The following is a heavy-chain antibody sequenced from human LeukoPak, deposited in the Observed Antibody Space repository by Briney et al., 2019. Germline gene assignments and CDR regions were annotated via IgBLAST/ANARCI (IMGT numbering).Heavy chain of an antibody. CDR2: LYSGGTT. J-gene: IGHJ4*02. V-gene: IGHV3-66*01. CDR3: AMDSSWLPLKFDY. CDR1: GFIVSTNY. Sequence: GGSLRLSCAASGFIVSTNYMSWVRQAPGKGLEWVSVLYSGGTTYYADSVKGRFTISRDNSKNTLYLQMNSLRAGDTAVYYCAMDSSWLPLKFDYWGQGTLVTVST. D-gene: IGHD5-24*01.